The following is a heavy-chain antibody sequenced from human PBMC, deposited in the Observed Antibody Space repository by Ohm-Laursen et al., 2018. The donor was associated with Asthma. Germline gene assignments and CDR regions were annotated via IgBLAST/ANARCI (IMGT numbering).Heavy chain of an antibody. J-gene: IGHJ4*02. Sequence: SLRLSCAAPGFTFSNTDIHWVRQAPGKGLEWVCFISYDGSDKFYEDSVKGRFIISRDNSKNTVHLQMNSLRADDTAVYYCSRGDEDFWGQGTLVTVSA. V-gene: IGHV3-30*03. CDR1: GFTFSNTD. CDR3: SRGDEDF. CDR2: ISYDGSDK.